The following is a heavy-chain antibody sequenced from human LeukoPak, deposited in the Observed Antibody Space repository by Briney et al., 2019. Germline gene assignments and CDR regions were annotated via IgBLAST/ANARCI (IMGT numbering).Heavy chain of an antibody. CDR1: GFTFSSYE. CDR2: ISSSGTTI. D-gene: IGHD4-17*01. J-gene: IGHJ4*02. Sequence: GGSLILSCAASGFTFSSYEMNWVRQAPGKGLEWVSYISSSGTTIHYADSVKGRFTISRDNAKNSLFLQMNSLRAEDTAVYYCARDLTVTTIRVTPFDSWGQGTLVTVSS. CDR3: ARDLTVTTIRVTPFDS. V-gene: IGHV3-48*03.